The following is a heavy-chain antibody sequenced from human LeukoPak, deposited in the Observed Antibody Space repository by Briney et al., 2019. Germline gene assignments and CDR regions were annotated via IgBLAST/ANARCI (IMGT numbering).Heavy chain of an antibody. V-gene: IGHV1-2*02. CDR1: GYTFTGYY. J-gene: IGHJ4*02. CDR2: INPNSGVT. Sequence: GASVKVSCKASGYTFTGYYMHWVRQAPGQGLEWMGWINPNSGVTNYAQKFQGRVTMTRDTSISTAYMELSRLRSDDTAVYYCAIYDFWSGYYLAIPLDYWGQGTLVTVSS. D-gene: IGHD3-3*01. CDR3: AIYDFWSGYYLAIPLDY.